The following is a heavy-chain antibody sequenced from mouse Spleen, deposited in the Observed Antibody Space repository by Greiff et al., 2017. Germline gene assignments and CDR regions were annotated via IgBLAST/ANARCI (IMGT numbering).Heavy chain of an antibody. CDR2: IDPENGDT. CDR3: TFGSQYFDV. J-gene: IGHJ1*01. CDR1: GFNIKDDY. V-gene: IGHV14-4*01. Sequence: VQLQQSGAELVRPGASVKLSCTASGFNIKDDYMHWVKQRPEQGLEWIGWIDPENGDTEYASKFQGKATITADTSSNTAYLQLSSLTSEDTAVYYCTFGSQYFDVWGAGTTVTVSS. D-gene: IGHD1-1*02.